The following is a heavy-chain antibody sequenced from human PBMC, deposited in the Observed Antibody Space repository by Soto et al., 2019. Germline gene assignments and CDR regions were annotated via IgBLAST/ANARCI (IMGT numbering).Heavy chain of an antibody. J-gene: IGHJ4*02. CDR1: GGSISSSSYY. CDR2: IYYSGST. Sequence: TVSGGSISSSSYYWSWIRQPPGKGLEWIGYIYYSGSTNYNPSLKSRVTISVDTSKNQFSLKLSSVTAADKAVYYCAREGGLRTDWGQGTLVTVSS. D-gene: IGHD2-21*02. CDR3: AREGGLRTD. V-gene: IGHV4-61*01.